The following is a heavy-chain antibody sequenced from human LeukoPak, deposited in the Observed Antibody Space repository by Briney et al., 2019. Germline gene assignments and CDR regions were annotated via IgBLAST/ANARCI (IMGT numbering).Heavy chain of an antibody. V-gene: IGHV4-4*07. D-gene: IGHD1-26*01. Sequence: ASETLSLTCTVSGGSISSHYWSWLRQPAGKGLEYIGRIHTSGITNYNPSLKSRVTMSGDTSKNQFYLNLRSVTAADTAVYYCVRDLGSNYVYFDYWGQGSLVTVSS. CDR2: IHTSGIT. CDR1: GGSISSHY. CDR3: VRDLGSNYVYFDY. J-gene: IGHJ4*02.